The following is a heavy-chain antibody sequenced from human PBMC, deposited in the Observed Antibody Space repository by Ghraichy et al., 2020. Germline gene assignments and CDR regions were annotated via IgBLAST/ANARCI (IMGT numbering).Heavy chain of an antibody. J-gene: IGHJ4*02. CDR2: IKPSGGST. Sequence: ALVKVSCKASGYTFTNYYIHWVRQAPGQGLEWMGIIKPSGGSTTYAQKFQGRVTITRDTSTSTVYMELSSLRSEDTAVYYCAREENGGYFDYWGQGTLVTVSS. V-gene: IGHV1-46*01. CDR3: AREENGGYFDY. D-gene: IGHD3-16*01. CDR1: GYTFTNYY.